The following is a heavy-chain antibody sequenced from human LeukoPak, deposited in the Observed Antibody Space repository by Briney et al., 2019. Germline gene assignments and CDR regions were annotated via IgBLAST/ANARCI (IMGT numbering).Heavy chain of an antibody. CDR1: GGTFSSYA. CDR2: IIPIFGTA. V-gene: IGHV1-69*05. Sequence: SVKVSCKASGGTFSSYAISWVRQAPGQGLEWMGGIIPIFGTANYAQKFQGRVTITTDESTSTAYMELSSLRSEDTAVYYCVSHSSSSDLNYYYYMDVWGKGTTVTVSS. J-gene: IGHJ6*03. CDR3: VSHSSSSDLNYYYYMDV. D-gene: IGHD6-6*01.